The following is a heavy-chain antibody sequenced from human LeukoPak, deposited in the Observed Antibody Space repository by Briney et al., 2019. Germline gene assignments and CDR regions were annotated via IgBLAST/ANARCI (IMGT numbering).Heavy chain of an antibody. CDR1: GDSVSSGTYY. CDR2: IYYSGST. V-gene: IGHV4-61*01. CDR3: AREHPGYCSGGSCRDWYFDL. J-gene: IGHJ2*01. D-gene: IGHD2-15*01. Sequence: SETLSLTCTVSGDSVSSGTYYWSWIRQPPGEGLEWIGYIYYSGSTNYNPSLKSRVTISVDSSKNQFSLKLSSVTAADTAVYYCAREHPGYCSGGSCRDWYFDLWGRGTLVTVSS.